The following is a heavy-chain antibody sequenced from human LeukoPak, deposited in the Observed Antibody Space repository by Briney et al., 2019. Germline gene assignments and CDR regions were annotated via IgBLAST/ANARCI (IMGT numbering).Heavy chain of an antibody. CDR2: IYYSGST. Sequence: SETLSLTCTVSGGSISSSSYYWGWIRQPPGKGLEWIGSIYYSGSTYYNPSLKSRVTISVDTSKNQFSLKLSSVTAADTAVYYCASVGTSGYSSGWYAYYFDYWGQGTLVTVSS. CDR3: ASVGTSGYSSGWYAYYFDY. CDR1: GGSISSSSYY. V-gene: IGHV4-39*01. J-gene: IGHJ4*02. D-gene: IGHD6-19*01.